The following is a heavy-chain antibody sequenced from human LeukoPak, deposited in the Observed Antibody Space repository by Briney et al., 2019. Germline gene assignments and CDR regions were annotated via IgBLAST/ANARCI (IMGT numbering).Heavy chain of an antibody. J-gene: IGHJ4*02. CDR2: INHSGST. Sequence: PSETLSLTCAVYGGSFSGYYWSWIRQPPGKGLEWIGEINHSGSTNYNPSLKSRVTISVDTSKNQFSLKLSSVTAADTAVYYCARGTRTTRRGPVEMATTIYYFDYWGQGTLVTVSS. CDR1: GGSFSGYY. V-gene: IGHV4-34*01. CDR3: ARGTRTTRRGPVEMATTIYYFDY. D-gene: IGHD5-24*01.